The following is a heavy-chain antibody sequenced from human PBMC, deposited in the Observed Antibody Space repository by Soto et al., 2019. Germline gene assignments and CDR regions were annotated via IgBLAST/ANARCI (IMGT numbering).Heavy chain of an antibody. D-gene: IGHD3-22*01. CDR1: GGSISSYY. CDR3: ARGRYDSSYNY. Sequence: SETLSLTCTVSGGSISSYYWSWIRQPPGKGLEWIGYIYYSGSTNYNPSLKSRVTISVDTSKNQFSLKLSSVTAADTAVYYCARGRYDSSYNYWGQGTLVTVSS. V-gene: IGHV4-59*01. CDR2: IYYSGST. J-gene: IGHJ4*02.